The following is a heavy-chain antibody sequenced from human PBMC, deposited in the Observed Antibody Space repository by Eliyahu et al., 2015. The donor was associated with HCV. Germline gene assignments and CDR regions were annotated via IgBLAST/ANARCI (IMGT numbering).Heavy chain of an antibody. CDR3: ARGQDCSGGSCYLWPENYYYYGMDV. J-gene: IGHJ6*02. V-gene: IGHV3-21*01. Sequence: EVQLVESGGGLVKPGGSLRLSCAASGFTFSSXXMXWVRXAPGKGLEWVSSISSSSSYIYYADSVKGRFTISRDNAKNSLYLQMNSLRAEDTAVYYCARGQDCSGGSCYLWPENYYYYGMDVWGQGTTVTVS. D-gene: IGHD2-15*01. CDR1: GFTFSSXX. CDR2: ISSSSSYI.